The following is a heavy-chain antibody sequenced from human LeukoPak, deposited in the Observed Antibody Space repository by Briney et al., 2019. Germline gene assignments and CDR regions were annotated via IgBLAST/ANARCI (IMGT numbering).Heavy chain of an antibody. Sequence: PGGSLRLSCAASGFTFSSLGMNWVRQAPGKGLEWVSSISSSSSYIYYADSVKGRFTISRDNAKNSLYLQMNSLRAEDTAVYYCARELHSSGWKFSSRDFDYWGQGTLVTVSS. CDR2: ISSSSSYI. CDR3: ARELHSSGWKFSSRDFDY. CDR1: GFTFSSLG. D-gene: IGHD6-19*01. J-gene: IGHJ4*02. V-gene: IGHV3-21*01.